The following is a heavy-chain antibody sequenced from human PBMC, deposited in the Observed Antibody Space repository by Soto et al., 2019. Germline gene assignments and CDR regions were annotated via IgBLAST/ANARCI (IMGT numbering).Heavy chain of an antibody. J-gene: IGHJ1*01. Sequence: GESLKISCKSSGYSFTRYWIAWVRQMPGKGLEWMGVIYPDDSDTRYSPSFQGQVTISADKFISTAYLQWSSLKASDNAVYYCARHGRGGGYSGYEDWGQGTLVTVSS. V-gene: IGHV5-51*01. CDR3: ARHGRGGGYSGYED. D-gene: IGHD5-12*01. CDR1: GYSFTRYW. CDR2: IYPDDSDT.